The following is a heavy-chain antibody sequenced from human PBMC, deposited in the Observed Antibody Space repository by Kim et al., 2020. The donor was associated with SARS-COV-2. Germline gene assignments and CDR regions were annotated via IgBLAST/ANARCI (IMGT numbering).Heavy chain of an antibody. CDR3: ARDWGADFWSGYYNYYYYGMDV. V-gene: IGHV1-18*04. J-gene: IGHJ6*02. D-gene: IGHD3-3*01. CDR2: ISAYNGNT. Sequence: ASVKVSCKASGYTFTSYGISWVRQAPGQGLEWMGWISAYNGNTNYAQKLQGRVTMTTDTSTSTAYMELRSLRSDDTAVYYCARDWGADFWSGYYNYYYYGMDVWGQGTTVTVSS. CDR1: GYTFTSYG.